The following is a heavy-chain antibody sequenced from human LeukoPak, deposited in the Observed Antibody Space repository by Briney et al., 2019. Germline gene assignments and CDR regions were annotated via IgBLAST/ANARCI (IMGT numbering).Heavy chain of an antibody. V-gene: IGHV3-23*01. Sequence: GGSLRLSCAASGFTFSSYGMSWVRQAPGKGLEWVSAINTSGGSTYYADSVKGRFTISRDNSKNTLYLQMNSLKTEDTAVYYCTTDGVGIEGATFDYWGQGTLVTVSS. CDR3: TTDGVGIEGATFDY. J-gene: IGHJ4*02. CDR1: GFTFSSYG. D-gene: IGHD1-26*01. CDR2: INTSGGST.